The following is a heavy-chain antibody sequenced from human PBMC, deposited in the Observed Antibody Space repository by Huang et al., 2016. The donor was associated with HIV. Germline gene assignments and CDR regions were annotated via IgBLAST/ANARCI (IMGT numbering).Heavy chain of an antibody. V-gene: IGHV1-69*13. CDR2: SIPLYGSA. J-gene: IGHJ6*03. CDR1: GGTFKKYA. CDR3: AKVAAGQPFHFYYYMDA. Sequence: QVNLVQSGAEVRKPGSSVKVSCKASGGTFKKYAISWVRQAPGQGVEWMGASIPLYGSADYAEKFQDRVTLTADGSTNTAYLELERLTSEDTAVYYCAKVAAGQPFHFYYYMDAWGDGTTVIVSS. D-gene: IGHD3-3*02.